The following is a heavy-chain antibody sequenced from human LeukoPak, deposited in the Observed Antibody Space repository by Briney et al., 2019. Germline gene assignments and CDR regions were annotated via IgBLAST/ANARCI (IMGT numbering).Heavy chain of an antibody. CDR2: IYPGDSDT. Sequence: GESLKISCKGSGYSFTSYWIGWVRQMPGKGLEWMGIIYPGDSDTRYSPSFQGQVTTSADKSISTAYLQWSSLKASDTAMYYCARHVSPGKVTTLRAVDYWGQETLVTVSS. CDR3: ARHVSPGKVTTLRAVDY. CDR1: GYSFTSYW. J-gene: IGHJ4*02. D-gene: IGHD4-17*01. V-gene: IGHV5-51*01.